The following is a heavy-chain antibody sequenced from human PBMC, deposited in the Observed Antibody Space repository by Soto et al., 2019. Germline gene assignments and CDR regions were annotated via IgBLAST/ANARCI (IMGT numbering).Heavy chain of an antibody. J-gene: IGHJ6*02. CDR1: GGSISSSSYY. Sequence: PSETLSLTCTVSGGSISSSSYYWGWIRQPPGKGLEWIGSIYYSGSTYYNPSLKSRVTISVDTSKNQFSLKLSSVTAADTAVYYCARSSGWSDGYGMDVWGQGTTVTVSS. CDR3: ARSSGWSDGYGMDV. CDR2: IYYSGST. V-gene: IGHV4-39*01. D-gene: IGHD6-19*01.